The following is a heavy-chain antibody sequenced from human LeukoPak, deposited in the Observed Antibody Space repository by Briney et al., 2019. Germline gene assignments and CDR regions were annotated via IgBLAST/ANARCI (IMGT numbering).Heavy chain of an antibody. D-gene: IGHD2-21*01. J-gene: IGHJ4*02. CDR1: GFTFSGSA. Sequence: GGSLRLSRAASGFTFSGSALHWVRQASGKGLAWVGRIRSKANSYATEYAASVKGRFTISRDDSKKTAYLQMNSLKTGDTAVYYCTREVIGASDYWGQGTLVTVSS. V-gene: IGHV3-73*01. CDR3: TREVIGASDY. CDR2: IRSKANSYAT.